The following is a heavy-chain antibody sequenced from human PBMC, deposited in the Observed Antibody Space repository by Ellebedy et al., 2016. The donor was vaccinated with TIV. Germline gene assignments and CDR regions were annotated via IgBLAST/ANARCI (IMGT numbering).Heavy chain of an antibody. J-gene: IGHJ6*01. CDR3: AKDRARTVQTYYHGMDV. Sequence: GGSLRLSCAASGFKFSDFGMYWVRQAPGKGLEWVALISYDGRGTYYPDSVKGRFTISRDNSENTLYLQINSLRREDSGLYFCAKDRARTVQTYYHGMDVWGQGTTVTVAS. CDR2: ISYDGRGT. CDR1: GFKFSDFG. V-gene: IGHV3-30*18. D-gene: IGHD3-10*01.